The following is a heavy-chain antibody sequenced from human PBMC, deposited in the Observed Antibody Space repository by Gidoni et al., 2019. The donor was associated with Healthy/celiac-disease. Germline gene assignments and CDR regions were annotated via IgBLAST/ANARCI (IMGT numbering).Heavy chain of an antibody. CDR2: INPSGGST. Sequence: QVQLVQSGAEVKKAGASVKVSCMAYGYRFTSYYMHWVRQAPGQGLGWMGLINPSGGSTGYAQKFQGRVTMTRDTSTSTAYMELSSLRSEDTAVYYCARDGAGGPDYWGQGTLVTVSS. CDR1: GYRFTSYY. V-gene: IGHV1-46*01. J-gene: IGHJ4*02. D-gene: IGHD2-15*01. CDR3: ARDGAGGPDY.